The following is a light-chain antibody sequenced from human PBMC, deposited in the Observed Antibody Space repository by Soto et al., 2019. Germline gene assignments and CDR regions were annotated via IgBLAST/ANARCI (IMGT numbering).Light chain of an antibody. CDR2: DAS. J-gene: IGKJ4*01. Sequence: EIVLTQSPATLSVSPGERVNLSCRASQSAISNLAWYQQKPGQTPRLLIYDASTRATDIPARFSGSGSGTDFTLTISSLLSEDFAVYYCHQYYKWPLTFGGGTKVDI. V-gene: IGKV3-15*01. CDR1: QSAISN. CDR3: HQYYKWPLT.